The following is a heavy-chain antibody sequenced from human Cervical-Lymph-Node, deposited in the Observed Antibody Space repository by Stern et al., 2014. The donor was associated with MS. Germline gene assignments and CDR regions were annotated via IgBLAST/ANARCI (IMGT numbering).Heavy chain of an antibody. J-gene: IGHJ3*02. CDR2: LFSDDEK. V-gene: IGHV2-26*01. Sequence: QITLKESGPVLVKPTETLTLTCTVSGFSLSHVRMGVSWIRQPPGKALEWLVHLFSDDEKSYTTSLKGRLTISKDISKSQVILTMTHMGPADTATYYCARMMQHLAGDAFDIWGQGTMVSVSS. D-gene: IGHD6-13*01. CDR3: ARMMQHLAGDAFDI. CDR1: GFSLSHVRMG.